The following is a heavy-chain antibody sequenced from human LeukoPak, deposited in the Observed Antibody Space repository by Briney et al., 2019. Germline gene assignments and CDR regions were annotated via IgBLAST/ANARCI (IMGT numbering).Heavy chain of an antibody. CDR3: ARGQTDFDY. D-gene: IGHD1-1*01. J-gene: IGHJ4*02. CDR1: GGSISTYY. V-gene: IGHV4-59*01. Sequence: SETLSLTCAVSGGSISTYYWSWIRQPPGKGLEWIGNIYFSGSTKYNPSLKSRITISIDTSKKQLSLKLSSVTAADTAVYYCARGQTDFDYWGQGTLVTVSS. CDR2: IYFSGST.